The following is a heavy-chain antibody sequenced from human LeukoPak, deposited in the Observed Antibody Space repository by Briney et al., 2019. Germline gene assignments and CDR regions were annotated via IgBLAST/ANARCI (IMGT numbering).Heavy chain of an antibody. CDR1: GFTFSSHW. J-gene: IGHJ4*02. CDR3: ARDKIVGASKFDY. Sequence: PGGSLRLSCAASGFTFSSHWMSWVRQAPGKGLEWVANIRQDGSEEYYVDSEKGRFTISRDNAKNSLYLQMNSLRGEDTALYYCARDKIVGASKFDYWGQGTLVTVSS. V-gene: IGHV3-7*01. D-gene: IGHD1-26*01. CDR2: IRQDGSEE.